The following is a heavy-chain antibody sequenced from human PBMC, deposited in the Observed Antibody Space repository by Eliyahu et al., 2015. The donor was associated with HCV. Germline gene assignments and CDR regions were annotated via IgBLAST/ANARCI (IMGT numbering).Heavy chain of an antibody. V-gene: IGHV4-34*01. CDR2: INHSGST. CDR3: ARGIRYFITRQPTFDY. CDR1: GGSFSGYY. J-gene: IGHJ4*02. D-gene: IGHD3-3*01. Sequence: QVQLQQWGAGLLKPSETLSLTCAVYGGSFSGYYWSWIRQPPGKGLEWIGEINHSGSTNYNPSLKSRVTISVDTSKNQFSLKLSSVTAADTAVXYCARGIRYFITRQPTFDYWGQGTLVTVSS.